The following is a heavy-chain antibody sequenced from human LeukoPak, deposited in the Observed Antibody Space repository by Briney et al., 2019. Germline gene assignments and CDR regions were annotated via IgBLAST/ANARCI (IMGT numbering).Heavy chain of an antibody. D-gene: IGHD1-26*01. CDR3: ARDRSLGGSYAYYYYYGMDV. Sequence: SETLSLTCTVSGGSISSYYWSWIRQPPGKGLEWIGYIYYSGSTNYNPSLKSRVTISVDTSKNQFSLKLSSVTAADTAVYYCARDRSLGGSYAYYYYYGMDVWGQGTTVTVSS. CDR2: IYYSGST. V-gene: IGHV4-59*01. J-gene: IGHJ6*02. CDR1: GGSISSYY.